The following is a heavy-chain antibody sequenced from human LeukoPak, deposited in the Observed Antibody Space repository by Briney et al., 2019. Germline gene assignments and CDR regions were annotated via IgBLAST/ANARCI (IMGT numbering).Heavy chain of an antibody. Sequence: RPSQTLSLTCTVSGGSISSGDYYWSWIRQPPGKGLEWIGYIYYSGSTYYNPSLKSRVTISVDTSKNQFSLKLSSVTAADTAVYYCVRDYYDSSGNDYWGQGTLVTVSS. V-gene: IGHV4-30-4*08. CDR2: IYYSGST. D-gene: IGHD3-22*01. CDR3: VRDYYDSSGNDY. CDR1: GGSISSGDYY. J-gene: IGHJ4*02.